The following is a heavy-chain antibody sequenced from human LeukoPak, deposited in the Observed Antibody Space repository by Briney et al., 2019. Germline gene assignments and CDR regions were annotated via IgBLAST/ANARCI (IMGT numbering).Heavy chain of an antibody. V-gene: IGHV3-66*01. D-gene: IGHD3-22*01. CDR2: IYSGGGT. J-gene: IGHJ3*02. CDR1: GFTVSSNY. CDR3: ARSYDTSGYYLYAFDI. Sequence: GGSLRLSCAASGFTVSSNYMSWVRQAPGKGLEWVSVIYSGGGTYYADSVKGRFTISRDNSKNTLYLEMNSLRAEDTASYYCARSYDTSGYYLYAFDIWGQGTMVTVSS.